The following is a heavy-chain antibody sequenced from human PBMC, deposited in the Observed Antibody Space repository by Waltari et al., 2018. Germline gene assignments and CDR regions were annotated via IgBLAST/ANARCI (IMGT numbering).Heavy chain of an antibody. CDR3: RIIIAAAGTGIDY. V-gene: IGHV4-34*01. D-gene: IGHD6-13*01. CDR2: INHSGST. J-gene: IGHJ4*02. Sequence: QVQLQQWGAGLLKPSETLSLTCAVYGGSFSGSYWSWIRQPPGKGLEWIGEINHSGSTNYNPSLKSRVTISVDTSKNQFSLKLSSVTAADTAVYYCRIIIAAAGTGIDYWGQGTLVTVSS. CDR1: GGSFSGSY.